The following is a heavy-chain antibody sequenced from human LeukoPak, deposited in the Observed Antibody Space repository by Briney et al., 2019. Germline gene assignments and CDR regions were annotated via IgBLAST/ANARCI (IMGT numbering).Heavy chain of an antibody. CDR3: AREGWSSGSEVDY. Sequence: SETLSLTCTVSGASIGSYYWSWIRQPPGKGLEWIGYIYYSVYYSGSTHYNPSLKSRVTISLDTSKNQFSLKLSSVTAADTAVYYCAREGWSSGSEVDYWGQGTLVTVSS. J-gene: IGHJ4*02. CDR2: IYYSVYYSGST. V-gene: IGHV4-59*12. CDR1: GASIGSYY. D-gene: IGHD3-10*01.